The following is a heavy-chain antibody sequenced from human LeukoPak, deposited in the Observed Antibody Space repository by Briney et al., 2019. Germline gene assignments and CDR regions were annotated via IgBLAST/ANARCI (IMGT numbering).Heavy chain of an antibody. J-gene: IGHJ6*03. CDR2: IIPIFGTA. CDR3: ARGGYRSYYYYYMDV. CDR1: GGTSSSYA. Sequence: SVKVSCKASGGTSSSYAISWMRQAPGQGLEWMGGIIPIFGTANYAQKFQGRVTITADKSTSTAYMELSSLRSEDTAVYYCARGGYRSYYYYYMDVWGKGTTVTVSS. V-gene: IGHV1-69*06. D-gene: IGHD5-24*01.